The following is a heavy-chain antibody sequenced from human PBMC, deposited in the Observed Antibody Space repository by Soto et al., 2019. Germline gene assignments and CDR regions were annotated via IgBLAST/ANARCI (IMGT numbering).Heavy chain of an antibody. J-gene: IGHJ5*02. CDR1: GYTFSSYA. CDR3: ARARGIVGATGRFDP. Sequence: QVQLVQSGAEVKKPGASVKVSCKASGYTFSSYAISWVRQAPGQGLEWMGGIIHIFGTANYAQKFQGRVTITADESTSTAYMELSSLRSEDTAVYYCARARGIVGATGRFDPWGQGTLVTVSS. V-gene: IGHV1-69*13. CDR2: IIHIFGTA. D-gene: IGHD1-26*01.